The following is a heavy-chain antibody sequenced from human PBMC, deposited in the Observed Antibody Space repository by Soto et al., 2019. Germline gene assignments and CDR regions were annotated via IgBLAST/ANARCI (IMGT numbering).Heavy chain of an antibody. CDR1: GFTFSSYA. CDR2: ISYDGSNK. CDR3: ARGGSVPSDDAFDI. D-gene: IGHD3-10*01. Sequence: GGSLRLSCAASGFTFSSYAMHWVRQAPGKGLEWVAVISYDGSNKYYADSVKGRFTISRDNSKNTLYLQMNSLRAEDTAVYYCARGGSVPSDDAFDIWGQGTRVTVSS. V-gene: IGHV3-30*04. J-gene: IGHJ3*02.